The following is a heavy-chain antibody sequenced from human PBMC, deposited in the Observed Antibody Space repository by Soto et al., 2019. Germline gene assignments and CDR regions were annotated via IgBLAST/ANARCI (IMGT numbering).Heavy chain of an antibody. V-gene: IGHV4-31*03. CDR3: ARGYCSSTSCFDP. Sequence: SETLSLTCSVSGGSISSGGYYWSWIRQHPGKGLEWIGYIYYSGSTSYNPSLKSRVTISVDTSKNQFSLKLSPVTAADTAVYYCARGYCSSTSCFDPWGQGTLVTVSS. J-gene: IGHJ5*02. CDR2: IYYSGST. CDR1: GGSISSGGYY. D-gene: IGHD2-2*01.